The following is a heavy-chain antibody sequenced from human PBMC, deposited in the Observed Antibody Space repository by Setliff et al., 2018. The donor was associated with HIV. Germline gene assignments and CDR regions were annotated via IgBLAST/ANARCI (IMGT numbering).Heavy chain of an antibody. CDR2: IYTSGST. Sequence: KPSETLSLTCTVSGGSISSYYWSWIRQPPGKGLEWIGYIYTSGSTNYNPSLKSRVTISVDTSKNQFSLKLSSVTAADTAVYYCARSGSSWYDCWGQGTLVTVSS. CDR3: ARSGSSWYDC. J-gene: IGHJ5*01. D-gene: IGHD6-13*01. V-gene: IGHV4-4*08. CDR1: GGSISSYY.